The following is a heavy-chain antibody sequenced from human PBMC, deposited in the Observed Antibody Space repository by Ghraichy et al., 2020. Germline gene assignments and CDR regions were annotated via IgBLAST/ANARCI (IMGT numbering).Heavy chain of an antibody. J-gene: IGHJ4*02. V-gene: IGHV4-39*01. CDR2: IYYSGST. CDR1: GGSISSSSYY. D-gene: IGHD1-26*01. Sequence: SQTLSLTCTVSGGSISSSSYYWGWIRQPPGKGLEWIGSIYYSGSTYYNPSLKSRVTISVDTSKNQFSLKLSSVTAADTAVYYCARLRGGGSYPYYFDYWGQGTLVTVSS. CDR3: ARLRGGGSYPYYFDY.